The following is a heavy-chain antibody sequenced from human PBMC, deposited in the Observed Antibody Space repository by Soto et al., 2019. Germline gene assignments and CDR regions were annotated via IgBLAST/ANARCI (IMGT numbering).Heavy chain of an antibody. CDR3: ASCLMITFGGVIVGSDPHYMDV. CDR2: IKQDGSEK. D-gene: IGHD3-16*02. Sequence: GESLKISCAASGFTFSSYWMSWVRQAPGKGLEWVANIKQDGSEKYYVDSVKGRFTISRDNAKNTLYLQMNSLRAEDTAVYYCASCLMITFGGVIVGSDPHYMDVWGKGTTVTVSS. J-gene: IGHJ6*03. CDR1: GFTFSSYW. V-gene: IGHV3-7*01.